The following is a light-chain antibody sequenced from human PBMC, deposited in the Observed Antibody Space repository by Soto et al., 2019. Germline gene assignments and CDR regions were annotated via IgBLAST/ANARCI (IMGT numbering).Light chain of an antibody. CDR1: SGHSRYA. CDR2: LNSDGSH. J-gene: IGLJ1*01. Sequence: QSVLTQSPSASASLGASVKLTCTLSSGHSRYAIAWHQQQPEKGPRYLMKLNSDGSHSKGDAIPDRFSGSSSGAERYLTISSLQSEDEADYYCQTWGTGIQVFGTGTKLTVL. CDR3: QTWGTGIQV. V-gene: IGLV4-69*01.